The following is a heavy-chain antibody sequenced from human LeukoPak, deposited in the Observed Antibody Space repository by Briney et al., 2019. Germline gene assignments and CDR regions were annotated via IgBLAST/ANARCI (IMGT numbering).Heavy chain of an antibody. CDR3: AKSYCSSTSCYPEDAFDI. V-gene: IGHV1-3*01. J-gene: IGHJ3*02. CDR1: GYTFTSYA. CDR2: INAGNGNT. D-gene: IGHD2-2*01. Sequence: ASVKVSCKASGYTFTSYAMHWVRQAPGQRLEWMGWINAGNGNTEYSQKFQGRVTITRDTSASTAYMELSSLRSEDTAVYYCAKSYCSSTSCYPEDAFDIWGQGTMVTVSS.